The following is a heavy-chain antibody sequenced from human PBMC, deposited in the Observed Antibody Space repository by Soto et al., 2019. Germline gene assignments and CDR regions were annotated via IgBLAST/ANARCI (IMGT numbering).Heavy chain of an antibody. V-gene: IGHV1-69*06. CDR2: TGSGTGPG. J-gene: IGHJ4*02. Sequence: SVKVSCKASGGTFSSNPISWVRQAPGQGLEWMGGTGSGTGPGNHTQKFQGRLTITADKSSSTAYMELSSLSSEDTAVYYCARRDSGGYYRYFDSWGQGTLVTVSS. D-gene: IGHD2-21*02. CDR1: GGTFSSNP. CDR3: ARRDSGGYYRYFDS.